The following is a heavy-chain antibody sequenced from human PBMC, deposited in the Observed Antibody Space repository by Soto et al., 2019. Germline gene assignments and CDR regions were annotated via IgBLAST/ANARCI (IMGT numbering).Heavy chain of an antibody. CDR3: ASLNDYGDYYFDY. CDR2: INHSGST. V-gene: IGHV4-34*01. D-gene: IGHD4-17*01. J-gene: IGHJ4*02. Sequence: SETLSLTCAVYGGSFSGYYWSWIRQPPGKGLEWIGEINHSGSTNYNPSLKSRVTISVDTSKNQFSLKLSSVTAADTAVYYCASLNDYGDYYFDYWGQGTLVTVSS. CDR1: GGSFSGYY.